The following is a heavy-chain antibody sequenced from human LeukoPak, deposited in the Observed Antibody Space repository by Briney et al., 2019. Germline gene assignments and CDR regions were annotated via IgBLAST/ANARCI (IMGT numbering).Heavy chain of an antibody. D-gene: IGHD2-21*01. CDR2: TSSSDAGT. V-gene: IGHV3-23*01. CDR1: GFTLSTYA. CDR3: AKAPVTSCRGAYCYPFDS. J-gene: IGHJ4*02. Sequence: GGSLRLSCAASGFTLSTYAMSWVRQTPGKGLEWVAATSSSDAGTYHADSVRGRFTISRDNSKNTLYLQMNSLRAEDAAVYYCAKAPVTSCRGAYCYPFDSWGQGTLVTVSS.